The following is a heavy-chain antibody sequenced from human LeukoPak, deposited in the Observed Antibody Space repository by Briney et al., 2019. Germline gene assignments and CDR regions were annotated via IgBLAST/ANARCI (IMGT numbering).Heavy chain of an antibody. CDR3: ARRFGVVISLRYFDY. J-gene: IGHJ4*02. D-gene: IGHD3-3*01. Sequence: PSETLSLTCAVYGGSFSGYYWSWIRQPPGKGLEWIGEINHSGSTSYNPSLKSRVTISVDTSKNQFSLKLSSVTAADTAVYYCARRFGVVISLRYFDYWGQGTLVTVSS. CDR1: GGSFSGYY. CDR2: INHSGST. V-gene: IGHV4-34*01.